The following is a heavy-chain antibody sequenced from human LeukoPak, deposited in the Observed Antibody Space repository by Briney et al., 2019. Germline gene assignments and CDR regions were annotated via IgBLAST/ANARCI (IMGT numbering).Heavy chain of an antibody. V-gene: IGHV4-34*01. Sequence: SEALSLTCAVYGGSFSGYYWSWIRQPPGKGLEWIGEINHSGSTNYNPSLKSRVTISVDTSKNQFSLKLSSVTAADTAVYYCARDNYDSEMYYYYGMDVWGQGTTVTVSS. CDR2: INHSGST. CDR3: ARDNYDSEMYYYYGMDV. D-gene: IGHD3-3*01. CDR1: GGSFSGYY. J-gene: IGHJ6*02.